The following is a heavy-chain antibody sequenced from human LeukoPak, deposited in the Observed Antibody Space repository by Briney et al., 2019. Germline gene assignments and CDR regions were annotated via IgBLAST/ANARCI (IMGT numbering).Heavy chain of an antibody. D-gene: IGHD3-3*01. Sequence: SETLSLTCAVYGGSFSGYYWSWIRQPPGKGLEWIGEINHSGSTNYNPSLKSRVTISVDTSKNQFSLKLSSVTAADTAVYYCARALIPWGITTLYYYGMDVWGQGTTVTVSS. J-gene: IGHJ6*02. CDR3: ARALIPWGITTLYYYGMDV. CDR2: INHSGST. V-gene: IGHV4-34*01. CDR1: GGSFSGYY.